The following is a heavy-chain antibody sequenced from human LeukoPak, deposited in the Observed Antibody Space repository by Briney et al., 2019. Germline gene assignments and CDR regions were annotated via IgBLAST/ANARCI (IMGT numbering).Heavy chain of an antibody. Sequence: GGSLRLSCAASGFTFSSYAMHWVRQAPGKGLEWVAVISYDGSNKYYADSVKGRFTISGDNSKNTLYLQMNSLRAEDTAVYYCARAFKVPSCYFDLWGRGTLVTVSS. J-gene: IGHJ2*01. CDR3: ARAFKVPSCYFDL. CDR1: GFTFSSYA. V-gene: IGHV3-30*04. CDR2: ISYDGSNK.